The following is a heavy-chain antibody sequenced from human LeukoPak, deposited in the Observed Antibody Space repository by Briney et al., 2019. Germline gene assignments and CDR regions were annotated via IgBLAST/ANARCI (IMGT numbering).Heavy chain of an antibody. CDR2: MWYDGNYI. CDR3: ARGISNWGNLDY. Sequence: PGGSLRLSCAASGFTFSSYAMYWVRQAPGKGLEWVAFMWYDGNYIHYAESVKGRCTISRDNSKKTLYLQMSSLRAEDSALYYCARGISNWGNLDYWGQGTLVTVSS. CDR1: GFTFSSYA. V-gene: IGHV3-30*02. D-gene: IGHD7-27*01. J-gene: IGHJ4*02.